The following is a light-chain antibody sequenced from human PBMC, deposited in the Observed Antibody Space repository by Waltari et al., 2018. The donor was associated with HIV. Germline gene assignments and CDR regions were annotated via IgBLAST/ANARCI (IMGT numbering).Light chain of an antibody. CDR1: SANIGTNY. CDR3: ATWDANQWV. Sequence: QSVLGQESSASGTAGQRVVISCSGTSANIGTNYAYWYQQFAGATPRLIIYNNGQRPSGVPDRFSGSKSGVSAALVISGLQSGDEATYYCATWDANQWVFGGGTKVSVL. V-gene: IGLV1-47*02. J-gene: IGLJ3*02. CDR2: NNG.